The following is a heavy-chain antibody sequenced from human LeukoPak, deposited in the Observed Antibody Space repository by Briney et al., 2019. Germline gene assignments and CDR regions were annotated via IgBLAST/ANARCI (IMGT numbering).Heavy chain of an antibody. V-gene: IGHV4-34*01. CDR2: INHSGST. J-gene: IGHJ4*02. CDR1: GGSFSGYY. Sequence: SETLSLTRAVYGGSFSGYYWSWIRQPPGKGLEWIGEINHSGSTNYNPSLKSRVTISVDTSKNQFSLKLSSVTAADTAVYYCARRIPVAGLFDYWGQGTLVTVSS. D-gene: IGHD6-19*01. CDR3: ARRIPVAGLFDY.